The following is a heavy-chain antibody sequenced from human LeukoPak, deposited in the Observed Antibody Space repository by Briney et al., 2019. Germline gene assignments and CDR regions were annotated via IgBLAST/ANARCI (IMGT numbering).Heavy chain of an antibody. D-gene: IGHD5-24*01. Sequence: PSETLSLTCTVSGGSISSSINYWGWVRQPPGKGLEWLGSIYYSGTTYYNPSLKGRVTIPVDTSKNQFSLKLSSVTAADTAVYYCVRHEEEDGYNAKTFDYWGQGTLVTVSS. J-gene: IGHJ4*02. CDR2: IYYSGTT. CDR1: GGSISSSINY. V-gene: IGHV4-39*01. CDR3: VRHEEEDGYNAKTFDY.